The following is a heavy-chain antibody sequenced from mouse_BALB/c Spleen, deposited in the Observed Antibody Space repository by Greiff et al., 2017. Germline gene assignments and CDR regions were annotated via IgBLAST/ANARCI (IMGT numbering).Heavy chain of an antibody. CDR2: ISYSGST. V-gene: IGHV3-8*02. J-gene: IGHJ4*01. CDR3: ARRKVYDYEYYAMDY. D-gene: IGHD2-4*01. Sequence: EVKLEESGPSLVKPSQTLSLTCSVTGDSITSGYWNWIRKFPGNKLEYMGYISYSGSTYYNPSLKSRISITRDTSKNQYYLQLNSVTTEDTATYYCARRKVYDYEYYAMDYWGQGTSVTVSS. CDR1: GDSITSGY.